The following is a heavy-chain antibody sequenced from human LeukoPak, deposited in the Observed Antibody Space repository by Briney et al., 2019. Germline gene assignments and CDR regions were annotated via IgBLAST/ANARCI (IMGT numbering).Heavy chain of an antibody. Sequence: PGGSLRLSCAASGFTFSSYAMSWVRQAPGKGLEWVSGISGSGRGGNTYYADCVKGRFNMSREDSKNTLYLQVNSLRAEDTAVYYCAKAGSIRFDYWGQGTLVTVSS. CDR2: ISGSGRGGNT. J-gene: IGHJ4*02. CDR1: GFTFSSYA. D-gene: IGHD1-26*01. V-gene: IGHV3-23*01. CDR3: AKAGSIRFDY.